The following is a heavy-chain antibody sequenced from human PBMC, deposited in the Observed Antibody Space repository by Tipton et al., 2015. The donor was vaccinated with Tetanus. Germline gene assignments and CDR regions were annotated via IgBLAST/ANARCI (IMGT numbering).Heavy chain of an antibody. J-gene: IGHJ5*02. CDR2: VYNSGST. CDR1: GGSVSGYY. CDR3: ARGGGTVGSIPLYSWLDP. Sequence: GLVKPSETLSLTCNVSGGSVSGYYWSWIRQPAGKGLEWIGRVYNSGSTDYNPSLKSRLAMSLDTSKNQFSLKLSSVTAADTAVYYCARGGGTVGSIPLYSWLDPWGQGTLVTVSS. D-gene: IGHD1-26*01. V-gene: IGHV4-4*07.